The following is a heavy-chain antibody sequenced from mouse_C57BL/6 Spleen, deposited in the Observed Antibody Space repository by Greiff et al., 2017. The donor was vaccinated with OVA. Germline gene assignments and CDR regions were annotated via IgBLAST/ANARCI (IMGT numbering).Heavy chain of an antibody. J-gene: IGHJ2*01. CDR2: ISYDGSN. V-gene: IGHV3-6*01. D-gene: IGHD2-1*01. Sequence: EVKLMESGPGLVKPSQSLSLTCSVTGYSITSGYYWNWIRQFPGNKLEWMGYISYDGSNNYNPSLKNRISITRDTSKNQFFLKLNSVTTEDTATYYCASPLLDYWGQGTTLTVSS. CDR3: ASPLLDY. CDR1: GYSITSGYY.